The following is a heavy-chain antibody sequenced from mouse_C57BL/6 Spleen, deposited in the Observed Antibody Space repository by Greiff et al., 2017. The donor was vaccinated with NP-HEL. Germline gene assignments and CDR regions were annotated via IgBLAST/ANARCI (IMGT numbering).Heavy chain of an antibody. D-gene: IGHD1-1*01. CDR1: GFTFSSYG. V-gene: IGHV5-6*01. J-gene: IGHJ1*03. CDR3: ARHLTTVVATDWYFDV. Sequence: EVHLVESGGDLVKPGGSLKLSCAASGFTFSSYGMSWVRQTPDKRLEWVATISSGGSYTYYPDSVKGRFTISRDNAKNTLYLQMSSLKSEDTAMYYCARHLTTVVATDWYFDVWGTGTTVTVSS. CDR2: ISSGGSYT.